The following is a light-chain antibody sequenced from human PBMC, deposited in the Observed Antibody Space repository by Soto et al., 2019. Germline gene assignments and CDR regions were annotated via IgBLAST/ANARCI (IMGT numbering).Light chain of an antibody. CDR2: DVS. V-gene: IGLV2-14*03. Sequence: QSVLTQPASVSGSPGQSITISCTGTTTDVGAYNYVSCYQQHAGKIPKLMISDVSDRPSGISNRFSGSKSGNTAALTISGLQAEDEADYYCSSFTRINAYVLGTGTQLTVL. J-gene: IGLJ1*01. CDR1: TTDVGAYNY. CDR3: SSFTRINAYV.